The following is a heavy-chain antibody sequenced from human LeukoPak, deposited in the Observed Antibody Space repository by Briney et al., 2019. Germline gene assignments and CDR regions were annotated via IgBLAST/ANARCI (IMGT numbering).Heavy chain of an antibody. CDR2: ISYDGSNK. CDR1: GFTFSSYA. D-gene: IGHD5-12*01. J-gene: IGHJ4*02. V-gene: IGHV3-30*01. Sequence: GGSLRLSCAASGFTFSSYAMHWVRQAPGKGLEWVAVISYDGSNKYYADSVKGRFTISRDNSKNTLYLQMNSLRAEDTAVYYCARDGAMRGVATNMDYWGQGTLVTVSS. CDR3: ARDGAMRGVATNMDY.